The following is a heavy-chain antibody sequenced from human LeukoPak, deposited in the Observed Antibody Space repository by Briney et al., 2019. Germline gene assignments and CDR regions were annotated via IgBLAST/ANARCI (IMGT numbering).Heavy chain of an antibody. Sequence: PSETLSLTCAVTGGSISSGGYSWSWIRQPPGKGLEWIGYIYHSGSTYYNPSLKSRVTISVDTSKNQFSLKLSSVTAADTAVYYCARFPPWYYGMDVWGQGTTVTVSS. CDR2: IYHSGST. CDR3: ARFPPWYYGMDV. J-gene: IGHJ6*02. CDR1: GGSISSGGYS. V-gene: IGHV4-30-2*01.